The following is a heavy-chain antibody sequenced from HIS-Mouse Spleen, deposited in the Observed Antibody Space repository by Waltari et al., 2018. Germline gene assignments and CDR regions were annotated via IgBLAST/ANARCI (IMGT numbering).Heavy chain of an antibody. CDR2: IYYSGST. J-gene: IGHJ2*01. CDR1: GGSISSSSYY. V-gene: IGHV4-39*07. Sequence: QLQLQESGPGLVKPSETLSLTCTVSGGSISSSSYYWGWIRQPPGKGLEWIGSIYYSGSTYYNPALKSRVTISVDTSQNQFSLKLSSGTAADTAVYYCAREIPYSSSWYDWYFDLWGRGTLVTVSS. D-gene: IGHD6-13*01. CDR3: AREIPYSSSWYDWYFDL.